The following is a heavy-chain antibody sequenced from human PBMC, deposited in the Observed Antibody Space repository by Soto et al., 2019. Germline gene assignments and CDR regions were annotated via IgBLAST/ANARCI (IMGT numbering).Heavy chain of an antibody. CDR1: GFTFSRHG. J-gene: IGHJ4*02. D-gene: IGHD6-25*01. V-gene: IGHV3-33*01. CDR2: IWYDGSNE. CDR3: ARDYTSTGYGLVY. Sequence: GGSLRLSXAAPGFTFSRHGMHWVRQAPGKGLEWVAIIWYDGSNEYYADSVRGRFTISRDNSKNTLYLQMSSLRVDDTAVYYCARDYTSTGYGLVYWGQGALVTVSS.